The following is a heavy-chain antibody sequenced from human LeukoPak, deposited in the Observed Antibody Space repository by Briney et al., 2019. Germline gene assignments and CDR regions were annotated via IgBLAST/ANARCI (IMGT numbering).Heavy chain of an antibody. V-gene: IGHV3-9*01. J-gene: IGHJ6*02. CDR1: GFTFDDYA. CDR2: ISWNSGSI. Sequence: GGSLRLSCAASGFTFDDYAMHWVRQAPGKGLEWVSGISWNSGSIGYADSVEGRFTTSRDNAKNSLYLQMNSLRAEDTALYYCAKDLAVAGTGYYGMDVWGQGTTVTVSS. D-gene: IGHD6-19*01. CDR3: AKDLAVAGTGYYGMDV.